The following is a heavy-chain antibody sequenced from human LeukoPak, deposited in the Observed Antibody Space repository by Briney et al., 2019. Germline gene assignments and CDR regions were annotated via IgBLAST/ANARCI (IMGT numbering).Heavy chain of an antibody. CDR1: GGSTSGGDYS. CDR3: ARVRLGSYHGSPQYYYYGMDV. Sequence: SETLSLTCAVSGGSTSGGDYSWRWIRQPPGKGLEWIGFIYHSGSTYYTPSLRSRVTISLDRSKNQFSLKLNSVTAADTAVYYCARVRLGSYHGSPQYYYYGMDVWGQGTTVTVSS. J-gene: IGHJ6*02. D-gene: IGHD1-26*01. CDR2: IYHSGST. V-gene: IGHV4-30-2*01.